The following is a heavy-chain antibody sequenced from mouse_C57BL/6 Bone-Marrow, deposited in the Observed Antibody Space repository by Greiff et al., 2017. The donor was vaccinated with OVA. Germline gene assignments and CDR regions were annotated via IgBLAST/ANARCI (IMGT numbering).Heavy chain of an antibody. V-gene: IGHV5-9-1*02. CDR1: GFTFSSYA. Sequence: EVKLMESGEGLVKPGGSLKLSCAASGFTFSSYAMSWVRQTPEKRLEWVAYISSGGDYIYYADTVKGRFTISRDNARNTLYLQMSSLKSEDTAMYYCTISLGDYAMDYWGQGTSVTVSS. J-gene: IGHJ4*01. CDR2: ISSGGDYI. CDR3: TISLGDYAMDY.